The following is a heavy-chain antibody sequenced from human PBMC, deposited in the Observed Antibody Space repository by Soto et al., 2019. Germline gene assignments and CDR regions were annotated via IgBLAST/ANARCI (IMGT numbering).Heavy chain of an antibody. CDR1: GGTFSSYA. CDR2: SSPIFGTA. J-gene: IGHJ5*02. D-gene: IGHD2-15*01. V-gene: IGHV1-69*01. Sequence: QVQLVQSGAEVKKPGSSVKVSCKASGGTFSSYAISWVRQAPGQGLEWMGGSSPIFGTANYAQKLQGRVKITADESTSTAYMELSSLRSEDTAVYYCARGEYFSGGSCYADWFDPWGQGTLVPVSS. CDR3: ARGEYFSGGSCYADWFDP.